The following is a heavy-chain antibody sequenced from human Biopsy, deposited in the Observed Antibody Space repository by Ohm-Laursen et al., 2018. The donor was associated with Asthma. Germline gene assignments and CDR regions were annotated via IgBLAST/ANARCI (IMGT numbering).Heavy chain of an antibody. CDR1: GFTSSSYV. CDR2: IKSKTDGGTT. Sequence: GSLRLSCTAPGFTSSSYVMNWVRQAPGKGLEWVGRIKSKTDGGTTDYAAPVKGRFTISRDDSKNTLYLQMNSLKTEDTAVYYCTTGFWWTFDYWGQGTLVTVSS. D-gene: IGHD3-16*01. CDR3: TTGFWWTFDY. V-gene: IGHV3-15*01. J-gene: IGHJ4*02.